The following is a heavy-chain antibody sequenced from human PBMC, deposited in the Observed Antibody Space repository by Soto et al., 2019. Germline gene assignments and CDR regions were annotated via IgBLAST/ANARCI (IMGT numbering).Heavy chain of an antibody. CDR1: VGSFSGYY. J-gene: IGHJ4*02. V-gene: IGHV4-34*01. D-gene: IGHD6-19*01. CDR3: ARSSSGAGFDY. CDR2: INHSGST. Sequence: PSESLSLTCAVYVGSFSGYYWSWIRQPPGKGLEWIGEINHSGSTNYNPSLKSRVTISVDTSKNQFSLKLSSVTAADTAVYYCARSSSGAGFDYWGQGTLVTVSS.